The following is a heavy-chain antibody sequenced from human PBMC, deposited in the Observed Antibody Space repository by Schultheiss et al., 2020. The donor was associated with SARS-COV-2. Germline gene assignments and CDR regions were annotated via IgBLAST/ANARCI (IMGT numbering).Heavy chain of an antibody. V-gene: IGHV4-34*01. CDR1: GGSISSYY. D-gene: IGHD3-22*01. Sequence: SETLSLTCTVSGGSISSYYWSWIRQPAGKGLEWIGEINHSGSTNYNPSLKSRVTISVDTSKNQFSLKLSSVTAADTAVYYCARGDSSGDSDYWGQGTLVTVSS. J-gene: IGHJ4*02. CDR3: ARGDSSGDSDY. CDR2: INHSGST.